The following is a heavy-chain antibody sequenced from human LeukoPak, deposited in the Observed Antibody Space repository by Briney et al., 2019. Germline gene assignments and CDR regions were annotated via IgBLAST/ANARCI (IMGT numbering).Heavy chain of an antibody. V-gene: IGHV1-8*01. CDR1: GYTFTSYD. D-gene: IGHD6-13*01. J-gene: IGHJ4*02. CDR3: WRPSLPIAGAGTVGDLDY. CDR2: MNPNSGNT. Sequence: GASVKVSCKASGYTFTSYDINLVRQATGQGLEWMGWMNPNSGNTGYAQKFQGRVTMTRNTSISTAYIELSSLRSEEKAAYYWWRPSLPIAGAGTVGDLDYWGQGTLVTVSS.